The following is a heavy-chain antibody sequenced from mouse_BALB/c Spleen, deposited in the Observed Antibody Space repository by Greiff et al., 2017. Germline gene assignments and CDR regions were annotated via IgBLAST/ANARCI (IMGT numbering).Heavy chain of an antibody. D-gene: IGHD1-1*01. Sequence: QVQLQQSGPGLVQPSQSLSITCTVSGFSLTSYGVHWVRQSPGKGLEWLGVIWSGGSTDYNAAFISRLSISKDNSKSQVFFKMNSLQANDTAIYYCARSPYYYGSSFLPMDYWGQGTSVTVSS. CDR3: ARSPYYYGSSFLPMDY. CDR1: GFSLTSYG. V-gene: IGHV2-2*02. J-gene: IGHJ4*01. CDR2: IWSGGST.